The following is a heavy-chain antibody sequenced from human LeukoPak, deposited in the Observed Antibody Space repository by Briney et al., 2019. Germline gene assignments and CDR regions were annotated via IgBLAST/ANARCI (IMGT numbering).Heavy chain of an antibody. D-gene: IGHD5/OR15-5a*01. CDR3: ERDRGYSVY. J-gene: IGHJ4*02. CDR1: GFTFHAYS. CDR2: ISSSSGTI. V-gene: IGHV3-48*02. Sequence: GGSLRLSCAGSGFTFHAYSVNGVLQAPGKGLEWVSYISSSSGTIYYADSVKGRVTISRDNAKNSLYLQINSLRDEDTDVYYCERDRGYSVYLGQGTLVTVSS.